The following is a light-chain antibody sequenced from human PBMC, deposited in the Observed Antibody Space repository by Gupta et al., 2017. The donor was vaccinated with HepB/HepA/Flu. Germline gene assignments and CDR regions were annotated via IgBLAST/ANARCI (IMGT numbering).Light chain of an antibody. CDR3: QQRSNWHPFT. V-gene: IGKV3D-11*02. Sequence: IVLTQSPATLSLSPGERATLSCRASQSVSSYLAWYQQKPGQAPRLLIYDASNRATGIPARFSGSGPGTDFTLTISSLEPEDFAVYYCQQRSNWHPFTFGPGTKVDIK. CDR1: QSVSSY. CDR2: DAS. J-gene: IGKJ3*01.